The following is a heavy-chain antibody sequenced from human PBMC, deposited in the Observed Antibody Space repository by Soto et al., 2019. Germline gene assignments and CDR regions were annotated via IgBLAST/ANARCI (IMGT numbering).Heavy chain of an antibody. CDR1: GGFISTSSYY. V-gene: IGHV4-39*02. J-gene: IGHJ4*02. Sequence: QLQLQESGPGLVKPSETLSLTCTVSGGFISTSSYYWGWVRQPPGKGLEWIGTIYYTGYTYYNPSLKSRVAMSVATSKAHFSLNLTSVIAADTAIYYCARSAIAVNGLFDHWGLGTLVTVSS. CDR2: IYYTGYT. D-gene: IGHD6-19*01. CDR3: ARSAIAVNGLFDH.